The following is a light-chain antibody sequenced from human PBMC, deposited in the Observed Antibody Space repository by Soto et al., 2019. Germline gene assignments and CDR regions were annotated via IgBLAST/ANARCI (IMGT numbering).Light chain of an antibody. CDR1: SSDVGAYDS. CDR3: SSYGGRNVL. Sequence: QSVLTQPPSASGSPGQSVTISCTGTSSDVGAYDSVSWYQQHPGKAPKLIIFDVTKRPSGVPDRFSGSKSGNTSSLTVSGLQDEDEADYYCSSSSYGGRNVLFGGGTTLTVL. V-gene: IGLV2-8*01. J-gene: IGLJ2*01. CDR2: DVT.